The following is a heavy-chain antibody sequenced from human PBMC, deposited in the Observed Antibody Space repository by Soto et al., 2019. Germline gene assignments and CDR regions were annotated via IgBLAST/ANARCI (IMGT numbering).Heavy chain of an antibody. CDR1: GFTFSSYA. CDR3: ARTYLRGSSWYGADYYYYYMDV. V-gene: IGHV3-64*01. CDR2: ISSNGGST. Sequence: GGSLRLSCAASGFTFSSYAMHWVRQAPGKGLEYVSAISSNGGSTYYANSVKGRFTISRDNSKNTLYLQMGSLRAEDMAVYYCARTYLRGSSWYGADYYYYYMDVWGKGTTVTVSS. J-gene: IGHJ6*03. D-gene: IGHD6-13*01.